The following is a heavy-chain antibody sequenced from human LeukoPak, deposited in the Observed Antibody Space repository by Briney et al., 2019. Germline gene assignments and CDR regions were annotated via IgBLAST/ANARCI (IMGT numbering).Heavy chain of an antibody. Sequence: AASVKVSCKASGGTFSSYAISWVRQAPGQGLEWMGRIIPIFGIANYAQKFQGRVTITADKSTSTAYMELSSLRSEDTAVYYCARGVGGIAVAGTVDWGQGTLVTVSS. D-gene: IGHD6-19*01. V-gene: IGHV1-69*04. CDR1: GGTFSSYA. CDR2: IIPIFGIA. J-gene: IGHJ4*02. CDR3: ARGVGGIAVAGTVD.